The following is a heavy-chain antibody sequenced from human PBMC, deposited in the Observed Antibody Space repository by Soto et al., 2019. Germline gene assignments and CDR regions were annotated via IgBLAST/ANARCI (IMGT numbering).Heavy chain of an antibody. J-gene: IGHJ5*02. V-gene: IGHV1-18*01. CDR1: GYTFTSYG. CDR2: ISAYNGNT. D-gene: IGHD1-1*01. Sequence: ASVKVSCKASGYTFTSYGISWVRQAPGQGLEWMGWISAYNGNTNYAQKLQGRVTMTTDTSTSTAYMELRSLRSDDTAVYYCAESNCVRSWFDPWGQGTLVTVSS. CDR3: AESNCVRSWFDP.